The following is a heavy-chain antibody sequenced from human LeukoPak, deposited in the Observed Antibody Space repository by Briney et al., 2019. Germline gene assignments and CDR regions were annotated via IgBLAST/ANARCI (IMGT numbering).Heavy chain of an antibody. CDR2: ISYDGSNK. J-gene: IGHJ5*02. CDR3: AKRGYDYFTNWFDP. V-gene: IGHV3-30*18. CDR1: GFTFSSYG. D-gene: IGHD5-12*01. Sequence: GGSLRLSCAAYGFTFSSYGMDWVRQAPGKGLEWLAVISYDGSNKYYADSVKGRFTISRDNSKNTLYLQMNSLRAEDTAVYYCAKRGYDYFTNWFDPWGQGTLVTVSS.